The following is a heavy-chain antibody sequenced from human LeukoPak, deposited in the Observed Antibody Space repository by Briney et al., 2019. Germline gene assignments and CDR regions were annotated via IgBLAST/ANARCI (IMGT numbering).Heavy chain of an antibody. D-gene: IGHD4-17*01. CDR2: ISAYNGNT. J-gene: IGHJ4*02. Sequence: ASVKVSCKASGYTFTSYGISWVRQAPGQGLEWMGWISAYNGNTNYAQKLQGRVTMTEDTSTDTAYMELSSLRSEDTAVYYCATGISYGAVSFDYWGQGTLVTVSS. CDR3: ATGISYGAVSFDY. V-gene: IGHV1-18*01. CDR1: GYTFTSYG.